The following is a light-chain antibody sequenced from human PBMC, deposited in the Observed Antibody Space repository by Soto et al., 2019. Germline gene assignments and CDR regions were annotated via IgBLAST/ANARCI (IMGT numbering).Light chain of an antibody. V-gene: IGKV3-11*01. Sequence: EIVLTQSPATLSLSPGDRATLSCRASQSVDRYLAWYHEKPGQAPRLLIYDTSDRATGIPDRFSGSGSGTDFTLTISSVEPEDFAVYYCLQDHDDSWTFGQGTKVDIK. J-gene: IGKJ1*01. CDR3: LQDHDDSWT. CDR2: DTS. CDR1: QSVDRY.